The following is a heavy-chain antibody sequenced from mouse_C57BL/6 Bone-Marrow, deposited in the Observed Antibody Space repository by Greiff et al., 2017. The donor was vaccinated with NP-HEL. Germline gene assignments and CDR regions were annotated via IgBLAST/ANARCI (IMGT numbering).Heavy chain of an antibody. CDR3: ARDYYGTPRYWYFDV. Sequence: VQLQQSGPGLVAPSQCLSITCTVSGFSLTSYAISWVRQPPGKGLEWLGVIWTGGGTNYNSALKSRLSISKDNSKSQVFLKMNSLQTDDTARYYCARDYYGTPRYWYFDVWGTGTTVTVSS. CDR2: IWTGGGT. J-gene: IGHJ1*03. V-gene: IGHV2-9-1*01. D-gene: IGHD1-1*01. CDR1: GFSLTSYA.